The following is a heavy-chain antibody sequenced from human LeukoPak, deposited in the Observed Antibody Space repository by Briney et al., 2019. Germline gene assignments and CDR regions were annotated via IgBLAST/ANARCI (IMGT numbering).Heavy chain of an antibody. CDR3: TRVPAAMRYFNL. J-gene: IGHJ2*01. CDR1: GGSFSGYY. V-gene: IGHV4-34*01. CDR2: INHSGST. D-gene: IGHD2-2*01. Sequence: SETLSLTCAAYGGSFSGYYWSWIRQPPGKGLEWIGEINHSGSTNYNPSLKSRVTISVDTSKNQFSLKLSSVTAADTAVYYCTRVPAAMRYFNLWGRGTLVTVSS.